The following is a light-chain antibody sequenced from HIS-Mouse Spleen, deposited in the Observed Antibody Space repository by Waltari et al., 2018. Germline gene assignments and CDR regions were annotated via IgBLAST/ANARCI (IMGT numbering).Light chain of an antibody. J-gene: IGLJ2*01. V-gene: IGLV3-21*03. CDR1: NIRSKS. Sequence: SYVLTQPPSVSVAPGKTDRITGGGNNIRSKSVHWYRQKAGQAPVLVVQDASDPPSGSPWRFSCSNLGNTGTPTIKKGGTGDEADYYCQVWDSSSDHVVFGGGTKLTVL. CDR3: QVWDSSSDHVV. CDR2: DAS.